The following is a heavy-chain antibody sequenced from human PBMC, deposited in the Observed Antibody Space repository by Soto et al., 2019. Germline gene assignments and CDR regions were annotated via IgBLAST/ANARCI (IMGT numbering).Heavy chain of an antibody. V-gene: IGHV3-21*01. CDR1: GFTFSSYS. Sequence: GSLRLSCAASGFTFSSYSMNWVRQAPGKGLEWVSSISSSSSYIYYADSVKGRFTISRDNAKNSLYLRMNSLRAEDTAVYYCARSAEYQLLYGRLWFYYGMDVWGQGTTVTVSS. CDR2: ISSSSSYI. J-gene: IGHJ6*02. CDR3: ARSAEYQLLYGRLWFYYGMDV. D-gene: IGHD2-2*02.